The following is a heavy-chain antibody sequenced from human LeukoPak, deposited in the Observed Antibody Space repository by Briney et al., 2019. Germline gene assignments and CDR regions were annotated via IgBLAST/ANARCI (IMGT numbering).Heavy chain of an antibody. D-gene: IGHD3-10*01. CDR2: IKQDGSEK. CDR1: GFTFSSYW. CDR3: ATYGSGSYIDAFDI. Sequence: GGSLRLSCAASGFTFSSYWMSWVRQAPGKGLEWVAKIKQDGSEKYYVDSVKGRFTISRDNAKNSLYLQMNSLRAEDTAVYYCATYGSGSYIDAFDIWGQGTMVTVSS. V-gene: IGHV3-7*03. J-gene: IGHJ3*02.